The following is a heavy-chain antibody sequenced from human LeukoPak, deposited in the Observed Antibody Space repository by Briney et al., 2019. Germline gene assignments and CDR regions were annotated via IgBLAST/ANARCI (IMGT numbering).Heavy chain of an antibody. D-gene: IGHD3-22*01. CDR1: GFSFNDYS. V-gene: IGHV3-21*05. J-gene: IGHJ4*02. CDR3: ARGSLLRLGDY. Sequence: PGGSLRLSCVASGFSFNDYSMNWVRQAPGKGLEWISYITSSSSSIYYADSVKGRFTISRDNSKNTLYLQMNSPRAEDTAVYYCARGSLLRLGDYWGQGTLVTVSS. CDR2: ITSSSSSI.